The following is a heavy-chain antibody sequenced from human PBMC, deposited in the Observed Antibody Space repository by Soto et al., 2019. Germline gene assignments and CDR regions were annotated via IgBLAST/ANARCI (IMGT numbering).Heavy chain of an antibody. Sequence: LRLSCAASGFTFSSYAMSWVRQAPGKGLEWVSAISGSGGSTYYADSVKGRFTISRDNSKNTLYLQMNSLRAEDTAVYYCAIHRERQLWSKDFDYWGQGTLVTVSS. J-gene: IGHJ4*02. D-gene: IGHD5-18*01. CDR2: ISGSGGST. CDR3: AIHRERQLWSKDFDY. CDR1: GFTFSSYA. V-gene: IGHV3-23*01.